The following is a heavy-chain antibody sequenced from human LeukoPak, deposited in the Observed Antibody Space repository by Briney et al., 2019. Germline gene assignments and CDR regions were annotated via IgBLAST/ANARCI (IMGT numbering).Heavy chain of an antibody. CDR2: INPNSGGT. CDR3: ASRYCSSTSCPEPTGFDP. D-gene: IGHD2-2*01. CDR1: GYTFTGYY. Sequence: ASVTVSCKASGYTFTGYYMHWVRQAPGQGLEWMGWINPNSGGTNYAQKFQGRVTMTRDTSISTAYMELSRLRSDDTAVYYCASRYCSSTSCPEPTGFDPWGQGTLVTVSS. J-gene: IGHJ5*02. V-gene: IGHV1-2*02.